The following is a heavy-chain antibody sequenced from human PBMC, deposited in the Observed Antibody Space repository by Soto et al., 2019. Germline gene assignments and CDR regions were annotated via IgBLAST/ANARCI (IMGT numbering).Heavy chain of an antibody. Sequence: SETLSLTCTVSCASISSSSSNYYWGWICQPPGKGLEWIGSIYYSGSIYYSPSLKSRVTMSVDTSKSQFSLNLNSVTAADTAVYYCASHVVGVPSAIADPSWFDPWRHGTLVTVSS. CDR1: CASISSSSSNYY. D-gene: IGHD2-2*02. V-gene: IGHV4-39*01. J-gene: IGHJ5*02. CDR3: ASHVVGVPSAIADPSWFDP. CDR2: IYYSGSI.